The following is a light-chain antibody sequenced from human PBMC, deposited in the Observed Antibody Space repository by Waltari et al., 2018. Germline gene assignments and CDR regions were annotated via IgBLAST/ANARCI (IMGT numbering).Light chain of an antibody. V-gene: IGLV3-21*04. Sequence: SFVLTQPPSVSVAPGKTARISSGGNNIGHTSVPWFAPKPCQAPVLVIYYATDRPSGIPERFSGSNCGNTATLTISRVEAGDEADYYCQVWDHSSDHRGVFGGGTNLTVL. CDR1: NIGHTS. J-gene: IGLJ3*02. CDR3: QVWDHSSDHRGV. CDR2: YAT.